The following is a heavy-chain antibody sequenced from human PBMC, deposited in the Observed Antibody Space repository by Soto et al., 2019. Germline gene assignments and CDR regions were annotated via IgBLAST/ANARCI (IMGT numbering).Heavy chain of an antibody. CDR2: ISWDGGIT. CDR1: GFTFNAYT. D-gene: IGHD3-9*01. J-gene: IGHJ4*02. Sequence: GGSLRLSCAASGFTFNAYTMHWVRQAPGKGLEWVSPISWDGGITYYGDSVKGRFTVSRDNSDNSLYLQMTSLRSDDTAFYYCAKDSYDILTGQKRYFDSWGQGTLVTVSS. V-gene: IGHV3-43*01. CDR3: AKDSYDILTGQKRYFDS.